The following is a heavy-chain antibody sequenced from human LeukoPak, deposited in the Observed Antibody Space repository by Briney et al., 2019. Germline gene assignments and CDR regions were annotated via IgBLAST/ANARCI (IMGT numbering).Heavy chain of an antibody. CDR2: IRQDGGEK. J-gene: IGHJ4*02. CDR1: GFSFFYTG. Sequence: GGSLRLSCAVSGFSFFYTGMGWVRQAPGKGLEWVVTIRQDGGEKYYVDSAKGRFTISRDNAKNSLYLQMNSLRVEDTAVYYCAGFWNDYSELNYWGQGSLVTVSS. CDR3: AGFWNDYSELNY. V-gene: IGHV3-7*01. D-gene: IGHD3-3*01.